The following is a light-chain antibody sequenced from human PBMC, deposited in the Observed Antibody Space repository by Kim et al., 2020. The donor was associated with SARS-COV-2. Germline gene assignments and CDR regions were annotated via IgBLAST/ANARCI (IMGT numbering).Light chain of an antibody. V-gene: IGKV3-15*01. CDR2: GAS. CDR1: QRVGSN. CDR3: QQYNDWPPT. Sequence: VSQGERDTLSCRASQRVGSNLAGYQQKPGQDPTLLISGASTRAAGRPARFRGSGSGTEFTRTVSSLRSEDLAVYDCQQYNDWPPTFGQGTKLEI. J-gene: IGKJ2*01.